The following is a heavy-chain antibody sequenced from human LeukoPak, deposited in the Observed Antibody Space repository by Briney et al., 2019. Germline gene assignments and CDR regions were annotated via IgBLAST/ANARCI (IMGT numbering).Heavy chain of an antibody. CDR1: GGSISSGSYY. CDR3: ARRGYSHGYVYYGLDV. D-gene: IGHD5-18*01. Sequence: PSETLSLTCTVSGGSISSGSYYWSWIRQPAGKGLEWIGRIYTSGSTNYNPSLKSRVTISVDTSKNQFSLKLSSVTAADTAVYYCARRGYSHGYVYYGLDVWGQGTTVTVSS. J-gene: IGHJ6*02. CDR2: IYTSGST. V-gene: IGHV4-61*02.